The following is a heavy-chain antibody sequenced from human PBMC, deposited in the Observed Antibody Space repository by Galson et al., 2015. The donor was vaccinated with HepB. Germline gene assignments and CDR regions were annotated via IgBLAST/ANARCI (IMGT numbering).Heavy chain of an antibody. CDR1: GFTFSSYG. CDR3: ARDHIVVVPAAMASYFDY. D-gene: IGHD2-2*01. Sequence: SLRLSCAASGFTFSSYGMHWVRQAPGKGLEWVAVIWYDGSNKYYADSVKGRFTISRDNSKNTLYLQMNSLRAEDTAVYYCARDHIVVVPAAMASYFDYWGQGTLVTVSS. CDR2: IWYDGSNK. V-gene: IGHV3-33*01. J-gene: IGHJ4*02.